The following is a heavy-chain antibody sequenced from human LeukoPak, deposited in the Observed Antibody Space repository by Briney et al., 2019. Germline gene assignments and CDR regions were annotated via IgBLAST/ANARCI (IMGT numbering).Heavy chain of an antibody. CDR1: GGSFSGYY. V-gene: IGHV4-34*01. D-gene: IGHD6-19*01. CDR3: ARVSVAGPYYFDY. CDR2: INHSGST. Sequence: SETLSLTCAVYGGSFSGYYWSWIRQPPGKGLEWIGEINHSGSTNYNPSLKSRVTISVDKSKNHFSLKLSSVTAADTAVYYCARVSVAGPYYFDYWGQGTLVTVSS. J-gene: IGHJ4*02.